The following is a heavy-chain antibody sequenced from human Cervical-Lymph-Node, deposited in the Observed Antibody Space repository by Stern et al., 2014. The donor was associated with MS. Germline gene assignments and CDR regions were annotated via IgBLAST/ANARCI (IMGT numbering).Heavy chain of an antibody. CDR3: ARRTLGPSGIHVCFDI. D-gene: IGHD3-10*01. J-gene: IGHJ3*02. CDR1: GFSLTTSGVG. CDR2: IYWDDDK. V-gene: IGHV2-5*02. Sequence: QVTLRESGPTLVKPTQTLTLTCTFSGFSLTTSGVGVGWIRQPPGKALEWLALIYWDDDKRYSPSLKNRLTVTMDTSKNQVVLTMTNMDPVDTATYYCARRTLGPSGIHVCFDIWGQGTMVTVSS.